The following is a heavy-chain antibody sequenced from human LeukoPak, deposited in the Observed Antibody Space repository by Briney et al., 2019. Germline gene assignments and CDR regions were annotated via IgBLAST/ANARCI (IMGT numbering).Heavy chain of an antibody. J-gene: IGHJ4*02. CDR1: GFTFSSYG. CDR3: AKDRDDYGDDC. D-gene: IGHD4-17*01. Sequence: GGSLRLSCAASGFTFSSYGMHWVRQAPGKGLDWVSYIRRDGRSKFYAESVKGRFTISRDNSKNTLYLQMNSLRAEDTAVYYCAKDRDDYGDDCWGQGILVTVST. CDR2: IRRDGRSK. V-gene: IGHV3-30*02.